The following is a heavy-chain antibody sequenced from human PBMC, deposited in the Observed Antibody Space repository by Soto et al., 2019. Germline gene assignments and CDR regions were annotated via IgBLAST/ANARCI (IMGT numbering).Heavy chain of an antibody. CDR3: ARYSYGHYGMDV. J-gene: IGHJ6*02. CDR2: MDPGYSDG. D-gene: IGHD2-15*01. CDR1: GYSFISYW. Sequence: PGESLKISCKGSGYSFISYWINWVRQMPGKGLEWMGRMDPGYSDGNYSPSFQGHVTISADKSISTVYLEWRSLKASDTAIYYCARYSYGHYGMDVWGQGTTVTVSS. V-gene: IGHV5-10-1*01.